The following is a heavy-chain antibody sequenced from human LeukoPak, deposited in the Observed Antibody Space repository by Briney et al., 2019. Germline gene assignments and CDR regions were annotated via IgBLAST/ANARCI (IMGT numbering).Heavy chain of an antibody. CDR2: INPDSGGT. D-gene: IGHD6-6*01. CDR3: ASAEYSGSPIDY. J-gene: IGHJ4*02. Sequence: GASVKVSCKASGYTFTAYYMHWARQAPGQGLEWMGWINPDSGGTNYAQKFQGRVTTTRDTSISTAYMELSRLRSDDTAVYYCASAEYSGSPIDYWGQGTLVTVSS. V-gene: IGHV1-2*02. CDR1: GYTFTAYY.